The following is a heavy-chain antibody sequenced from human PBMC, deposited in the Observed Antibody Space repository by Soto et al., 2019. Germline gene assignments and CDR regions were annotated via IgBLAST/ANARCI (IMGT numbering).Heavy chain of an antibody. V-gene: IGHV4-39*01. CDR1: GGPTSDSNHN. CDR2: IFYTGTT. Sequence: LHLQESGPGLLKPSETLSLTCSVSGGPTSDSNHNWAWVRQPPGKGLEWIGNIFYTGTTCDSPSLKGRLTMSIDTSENQFSLKLSSVTAADTAVYYCAKIRVVGILKYYFDIWGRGTQVTVSS. J-gene: IGHJ4*02. D-gene: IGHD2-15*01. CDR3: AKIRVVGILKYYFDI.